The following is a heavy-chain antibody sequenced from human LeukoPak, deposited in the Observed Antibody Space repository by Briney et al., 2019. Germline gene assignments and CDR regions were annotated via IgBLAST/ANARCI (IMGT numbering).Heavy chain of an antibody. CDR1: GFTFTNYG. D-gene: IGHD4-17*01. V-gene: IGHV3-30*03. Sequence: GGSLRLSCAASGFTFTNYGIHWVRQAPGKGVEGVALISYDGNNKYYADAVKGRFTISRDNSKNTLYLQMSSLRTEDTAMYYCAPDEGGDYVGLDYWGRGTLVTVSS. CDR2: ISYDGNNK. CDR3: APDEGGDYVGLDY. J-gene: IGHJ4*02.